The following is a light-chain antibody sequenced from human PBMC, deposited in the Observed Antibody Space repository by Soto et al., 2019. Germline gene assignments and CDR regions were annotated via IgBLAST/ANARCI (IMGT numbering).Light chain of an antibody. CDR1: QSITIY. J-gene: IGKJ5*01. CDR2: GAS. V-gene: IGKV1-39*01. CDR3: QQYYNLPIT. Sequence: DIQMTQSPSSLSASVGDRVTITCRASQSITIYLNWYQQKPGEAPNLQIFGASTLQSGVPSRFSGSGSGTEFTLTMSSLQPDDFATYSCQQYYNLPITFGQGTRLEI.